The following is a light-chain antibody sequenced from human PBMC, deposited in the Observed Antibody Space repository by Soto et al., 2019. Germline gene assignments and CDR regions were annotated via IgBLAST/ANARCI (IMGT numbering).Light chain of an antibody. Sequence: QSVLTQPPSASGTPGQRVTISCSGSSSSIGSNYVYWYRQFPGTAPNLLIHRDNQRPSGVPDRFAGSKSGSSASLAISGLRSEDEADYYCAAWDDSLTGVIFGGGTKLTVL. V-gene: IGLV1-47*01. CDR3: AAWDDSLTGVI. J-gene: IGLJ2*01. CDR1: SSSIGSNY. CDR2: RDN.